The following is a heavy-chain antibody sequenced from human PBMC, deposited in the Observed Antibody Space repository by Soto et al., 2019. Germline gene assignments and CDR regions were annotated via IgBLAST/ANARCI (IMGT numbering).Heavy chain of an antibody. D-gene: IGHD4-17*01. J-gene: IGHJ6*02. CDR1: GGTFSSNA. Sequence: SVKVSCKASGGTFSSNAIRWVRQAPGQGLEWMGGIIPIFGTANYAQKFQGRVTITADESTSTAYMELSSLRSEDTAVYYCAGGAPADYGDYVGSYYYYYGMDVWGQGTMVTVSS. CDR3: AGGAPADYGDYVGSYYYYYGMDV. V-gene: IGHV1-69*13. CDR2: IIPIFGTA.